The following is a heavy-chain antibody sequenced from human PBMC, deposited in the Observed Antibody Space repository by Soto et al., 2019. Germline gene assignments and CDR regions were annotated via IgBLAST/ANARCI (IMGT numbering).Heavy chain of an antibody. Sequence: QVQLQESGPGLVKPSETLSLTCTVSGASISSYYWSWIRQPPGKGLDWFGYIHYSGSINYNPSLKSRVIISIDTSKNQFSLNLSSVTAADTAVYYCARHSQNGPPLWFGELLSWGQGTLVTVSS. CDR3: ARHSQNGPPLWFGELLS. V-gene: IGHV4-59*01. J-gene: IGHJ4*02. D-gene: IGHD3-10*01. CDR1: GASISSYY. CDR2: IHYSGSI.